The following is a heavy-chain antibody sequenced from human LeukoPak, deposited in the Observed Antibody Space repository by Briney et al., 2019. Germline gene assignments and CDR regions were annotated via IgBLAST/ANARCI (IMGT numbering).Heavy chain of an antibody. Sequence: GGSLRLSCAASGFTFGDFGMTWVRQAPGKGLEGWPNITQDGSEKNYVDSVKGRFTISRDNAKNSLYLQMSSLRAEDTAVYYCATRSSHTSSWYVYLFWDYWGQGALVTVSS. J-gene: IGHJ4*02. D-gene: IGHD6-13*01. V-gene: IGHV3-7*01. CDR3: ATRSSHTSSWYVYLFWDY. CDR1: GFTFGDFG. CDR2: ITQDGSEK.